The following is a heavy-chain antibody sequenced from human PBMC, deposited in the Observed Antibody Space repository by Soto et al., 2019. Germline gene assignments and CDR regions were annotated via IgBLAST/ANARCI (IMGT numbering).Heavy chain of an antibody. D-gene: IGHD2-21*01. CDR2: ISYDGSNK. Sequence: PGGSLRLSCAASGFTFSSYGMHWVRQAPGKGLEWVAVISYDGSNKYYADSVKGRFTISRDNSKNTLYLQMNSLRAEDTAVYYCAKDPRRLIVVVSWGSYGMDVWGQGTTVTVSS. V-gene: IGHV3-30*18. J-gene: IGHJ6*02. CDR1: GFTFSSYG. CDR3: AKDPRRLIVVVSWGSYGMDV.